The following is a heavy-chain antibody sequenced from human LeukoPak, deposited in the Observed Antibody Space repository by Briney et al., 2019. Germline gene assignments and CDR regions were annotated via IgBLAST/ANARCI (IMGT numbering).Heavy chain of an antibody. V-gene: IGHV4-59*01. D-gene: IGHD5-18*01. CDR3: ARSVDTSAFDT. CDR1: GGSISSYY. Sequence: PSETLSLTCTVSGGSISSYYRSWIRQPPGKGLEWIGYIYYSGSTNYNPSLKSRVTISVDTSKNQFSLKLSSVTAADTAVYYCARSVDTSAFDTWGQGTMVTVSS. J-gene: IGHJ3*02. CDR2: IYYSGST.